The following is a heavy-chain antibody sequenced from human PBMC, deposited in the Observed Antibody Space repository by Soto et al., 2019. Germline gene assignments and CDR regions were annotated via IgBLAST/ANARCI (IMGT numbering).Heavy chain of an antibody. Sequence: QVQLQESGPGLVKPSQTLSLTCTVSGGSISSGDYYWSWIRQPPGKGLEWIGYIYYSGSTYYNPSLKSRVXXSXDXXKNQFSLKLSSVTAADTAVYYCARQTLTTVVTFDYWGQGTLVTVSS. CDR3: ARQTLTTVVTFDY. J-gene: IGHJ4*02. V-gene: IGHV4-30-4*01. D-gene: IGHD4-17*01. CDR2: IYYSGST. CDR1: GGSISSGDYY.